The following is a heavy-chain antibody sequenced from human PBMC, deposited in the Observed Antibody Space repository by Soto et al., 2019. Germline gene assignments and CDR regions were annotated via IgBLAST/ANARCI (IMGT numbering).Heavy chain of an antibody. V-gene: IGHV4-30-2*01. CDR3: ARQSMVRGVIWFDP. CDR2: IYHSGST. D-gene: IGHD3-10*01. Sequence: PSETLSLTCAVSGGSISSGGYSWSWIRQPPGKGLEWIGYIYHSGSTYYNPSLKSRVTISVDRSKNQFSLKLSSVTAADTAVYYCARQSMVRGVIWFDPWGQGTLVTVSS. J-gene: IGHJ5*02. CDR1: GGSISSGGYS.